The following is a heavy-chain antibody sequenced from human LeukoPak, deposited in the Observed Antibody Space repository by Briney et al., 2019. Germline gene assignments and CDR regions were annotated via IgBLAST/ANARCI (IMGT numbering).Heavy chain of an antibody. J-gene: IGHJ4*02. Sequence: SVKVSCKVSGYTLTELSMHWVRQAPGQGLEWMGGIIPIFGTANYAQKFQGRVTITADESTSTAYMELSSLRSEDTAVYYCGVSYYYGSGSPWGYFDYWGREPWSPSPQ. V-gene: IGHV1-69*13. CDR1: GYTLTELS. D-gene: IGHD3-10*01. CDR2: IIPIFGTA. CDR3: GVSYYYGSGSPWGYFDY.